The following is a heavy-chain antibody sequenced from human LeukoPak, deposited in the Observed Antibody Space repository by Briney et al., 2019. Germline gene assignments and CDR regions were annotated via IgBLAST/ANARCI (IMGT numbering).Heavy chain of an antibody. J-gene: IGHJ4*02. CDR2: INPNSGGT. Sequence: ASVKVSCKASGYTFTAYYMHWVRQAPGQGLEWMGWINPNSGGTNHAQKFQGRVTMTRDTSISTAYMELSRLRSDDTAVYYCARDRPLDADDYYGFYYFDYWGQGTLVTVSS. CDR3: ARDRPLDADDYYGFYYFDY. V-gene: IGHV1-2*02. CDR1: GYTFTAYY. D-gene: IGHD3-10*01.